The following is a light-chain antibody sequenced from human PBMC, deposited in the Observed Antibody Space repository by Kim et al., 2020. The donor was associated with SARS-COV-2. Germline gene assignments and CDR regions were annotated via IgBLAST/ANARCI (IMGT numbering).Light chain of an antibody. J-gene: IGLJ3*02. CDR3: SSFRSGNTLL. V-gene: IGLV2-14*03. CDR2: DVD. CDR1: RSAVAAYNF. Sequence: GQSITISCTGTRSAVAAYNFVSWYQHHPGEAPKVIIYDVDNRPSGVSNRFSGSKSGNTASLTISEVQAEDEADYYCSSFRSGNTLLFGGGTQLTVL.